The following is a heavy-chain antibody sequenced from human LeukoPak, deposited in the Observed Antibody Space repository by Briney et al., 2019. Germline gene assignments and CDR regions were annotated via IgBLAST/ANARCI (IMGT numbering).Heavy chain of an antibody. CDR2: ISAYNGNT. D-gene: IGHD6-13*01. J-gene: IGHJ4*02. V-gene: IGHV1-18*01. CDR1: GYTFTSDG. Sequence: ASVKVSRKASGYTFTSDGISWVRPAPGQGREWMGWISAYNGNTNYAQKLQGRVTMTTDTSTSTAYMELRSMRSDDTAVYYCARDESIAAAGTVGYWGQGTLVTVSS. CDR3: ARDESIAAAGTVGY.